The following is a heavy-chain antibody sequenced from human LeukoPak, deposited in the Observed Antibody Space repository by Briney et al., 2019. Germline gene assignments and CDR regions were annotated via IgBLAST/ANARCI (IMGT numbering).Heavy chain of an antibody. Sequence: SETLSLTCAVYGGSLSGYYWSWIRQPPGKGLEWIGDISHSGFTSYNPSLKSRVTISVDTSKNQLSLRLSSVTAADTAVYYCTRGLDAYKGGNYWGQGTLVTVSS. CDR2: ISHSGFT. V-gene: IGHV4-34*01. D-gene: IGHD5-24*01. CDR1: GGSLSGYY. CDR3: TRGLDAYKGGNY. J-gene: IGHJ4*02.